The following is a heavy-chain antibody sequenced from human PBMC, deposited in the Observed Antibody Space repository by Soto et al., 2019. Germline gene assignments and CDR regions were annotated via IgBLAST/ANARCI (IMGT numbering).Heavy chain of an antibody. D-gene: IGHD4-17*01. CDR2: IYPGDSDT. CDR3: ARPYGDPY. Sequence: ESLKISCEASGYSFATYWIGWVRQMPGKGLEWMGIIYPGDSDTRYSPSFLGQVTISADKSIGTAYLQWNSLKASDTAMYFCARPYGDPYWGQGTLVTVSS. CDR1: GYSFATYW. V-gene: IGHV5-51*01. J-gene: IGHJ4*02.